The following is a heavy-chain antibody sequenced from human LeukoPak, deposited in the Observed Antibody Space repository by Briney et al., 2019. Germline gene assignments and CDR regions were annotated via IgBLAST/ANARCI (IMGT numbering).Heavy chain of an antibody. J-gene: IGHJ4*02. CDR1: GFTFSSYA. V-gene: IGHV3-48*01. D-gene: IGHD3-22*01. CDR3: ASRGGVNYYDSSGYYYGY. Sequence: GGSLRLSCAASGFTFSSYAMHWVRQAPGKGLEWVSYISSSSSTIYYADSVKGRFTISRDNAKNSLYLQMNSLRAEDTAVYYCASRGGVNYYDSSGYYYGYWGQGTLVTVSS. CDR2: ISSSSSTI.